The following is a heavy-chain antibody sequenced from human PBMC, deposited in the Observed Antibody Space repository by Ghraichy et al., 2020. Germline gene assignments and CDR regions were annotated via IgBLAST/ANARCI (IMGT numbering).Heavy chain of an antibody. Sequence: GGSLRLSCAASGFTFSGYGMTWVRQAPGRGLECVAIITGSGDATFYAVSVRGRFTVSRDNSKSTLFLQMNSLRVEDTAVYYCVKGGGGSVVDHWGQGTLVTVSS. V-gene: IGHV3-23*01. D-gene: IGHD3-16*01. CDR2: ITGSGDAT. CDR1: GFTFSGYG. CDR3: VKGGGGSVVDH. J-gene: IGHJ4*02.